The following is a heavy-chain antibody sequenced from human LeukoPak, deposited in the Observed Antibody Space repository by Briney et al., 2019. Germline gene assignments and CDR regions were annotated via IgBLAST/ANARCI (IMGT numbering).Heavy chain of an antibody. CDR3: AKHGAGITVAGRRHLDY. J-gene: IGHJ4*02. CDR2: ISVYGTTA. V-gene: IGHV3-23*01. Sequence: PSGSLSLSCAASGFTFSNDAMSWVRLRLGMGMGMVSSISVYGTTASYADSVKGRLTISSDNSKNTLYLQMNGLKAEDTAIYYCAKHGAGITVAGRRHLDYWGQGTLVTVSS. CDR1: GFTFSNDA. D-gene: IGHD6-19*01.